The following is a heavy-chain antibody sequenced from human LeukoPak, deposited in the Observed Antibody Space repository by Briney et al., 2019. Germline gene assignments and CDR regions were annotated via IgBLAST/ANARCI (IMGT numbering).Heavy chain of an antibody. CDR3: ANSKDYYDSNLFDP. CDR1: GYTLTELS. CDR2: FDPEDGET. Sequence: ASVKVSCKVSGYTLTELSIHWVRQAPGKGLEWMGGFDPEDGETIYAQKFQGRVTMTEDTSTDTAYMELRSLRSEDTATYYCANSKDYYDSNLFDPWGQGTVVSVSS. D-gene: IGHD3-22*01. V-gene: IGHV1-24*01. J-gene: IGHJ5*02.